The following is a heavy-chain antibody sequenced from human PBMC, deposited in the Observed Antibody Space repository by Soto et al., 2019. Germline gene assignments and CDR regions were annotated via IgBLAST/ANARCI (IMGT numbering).Heavy chain of an antibody. D-gene: IGHD2-8*01. CDR3: ARDGCTNGVCYRTADAFDI. J-gene: IGHJ3*02. V-gene: IGHV3-21*01. CDR2: ISSNSSYI. CDR1: GFTFSSYS. Sequence: PGGSLRLSCAASGFTFSSYSMNWVRQAPGKGLEWVSSISSNSSYIYYADSVKGRFTISRDNAKNSLYLQMNSLRAEDTAVYYCARDGCTNGVCYRTADAFDIWGQGTMVTVSS.